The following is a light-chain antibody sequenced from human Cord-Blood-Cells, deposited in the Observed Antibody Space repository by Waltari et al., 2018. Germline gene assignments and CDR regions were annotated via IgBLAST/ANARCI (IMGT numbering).Light chain of an antibody. Sequence: QSALTQPASVSGSPGQSITISCTGTRSDVGRYNLVSWYQQHPGKAPKLMIYDVSKRPSGVSNRFSGSKSGNTASLTISGLQAEDEADYYCCSYAGSSTVVFGGGTKLTVL. CDR1: RSDVGRYNL. CDR2: DVS. J-gene: IGLJ2*01. V-gene: IGLV2-23*02. CDR3: CSYAGSSTVV.